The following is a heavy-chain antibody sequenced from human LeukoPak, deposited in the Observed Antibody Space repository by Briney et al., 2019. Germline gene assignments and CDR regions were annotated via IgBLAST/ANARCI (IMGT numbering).Heavy chain of an antibody. D-gene: IGHD4/OR15-4a*01. V-gene: IGHV1-46*01. CDR2: INPSGGTT. Sequence: ASVKVSCKASGYTFTSYYIHWVRQAPGQGLEWMGIINPSGGTTTYTQKFQGRVTMTRDTSTSTVYMELSRLRSEDTAVYYCARGTNYGDSDYWGQGTLVTVSS. CDR1: GYTFTSYY. CDR3: ARGTNYGDSDY. J-gene: IGHJ4*02.